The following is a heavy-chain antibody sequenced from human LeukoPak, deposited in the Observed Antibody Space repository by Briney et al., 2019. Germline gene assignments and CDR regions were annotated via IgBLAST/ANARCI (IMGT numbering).Heavy chain of an antibody. CDR2: INHSGST. J-gene: IGHJ3*02. V-gene: IGHV4-34*01. Sequence: PSETLSLTCTVSGGSISSYYWSWIRQPPGKGLEWIGEINHSGSTNYNPSLKSRVTISVDTSKNQFSLKLSSVTAADTAVYYCARRRGPYDSSGYYYQGAFDIWGQGTMVTVSS. CDR1: GGSISSYY. CDR3: ARRRGPYDSSGYYYQGAFDI. D-gene: IGHD3-22*01.